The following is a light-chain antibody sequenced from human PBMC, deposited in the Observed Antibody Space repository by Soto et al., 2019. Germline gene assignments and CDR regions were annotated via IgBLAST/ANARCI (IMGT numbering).Light chain of an antibody. Sequence: DLQMTQSPSPLSACVGDRVTITCRASQSISKFLNWYQQKPGQAPRLLIYTTSTLQSGVPSRFSGGVSGTEYTLTISGLQPEDFATYYCQQTFSVPYTFGQGIKLDIQ. CDR3: QQTFSVPYT. CDR1: QSISKF. J-gene: IGKJ2*01. V-gene: IGKV1-39*01. CDR2: TTS.